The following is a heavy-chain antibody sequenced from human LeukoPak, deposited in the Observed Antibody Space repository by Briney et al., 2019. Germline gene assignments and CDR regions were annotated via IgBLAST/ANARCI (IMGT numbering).Heavy chain of an antibody. CDR3: ARSTDYSDDSTINDDGFDV. CDR1: GFKFSNYE. Sequence: GGSLRLSCEGSGFKFSNYEMNWVRQAPGKGPEWVSYIGSIGTNIFYADSVKGRFTISRDNARNSLYLQMNSLRADDTALYYCARSTDYSDDSTINDDGFDVWGQGTMVTVSS. J-gene: IGHJ3*01. CDR2: IGSIGTNI. V-gene: IGHV3-48*03. D-gene: IGHD2/OR15-2a*01.